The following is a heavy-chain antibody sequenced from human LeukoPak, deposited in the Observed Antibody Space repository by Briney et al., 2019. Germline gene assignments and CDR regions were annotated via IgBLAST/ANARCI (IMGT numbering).Heavy chain of an antibody. D-gene: IGHD6-13*01. V-gene: IGHV3-7*01. Sequence: GGSLRLSCAASGFTFSSYWMSWVRQAPGKGLEWVANIKQDGSEKYYVDSVKGRFTISRDNAKNSLYLQMNSLRAEDTAVYYCARDFMIAAAGMEDYWGQGTLVTVSS. CDR3: ARDFMIAAAGMEDY. J-gene: IGHJ4*02. CDR2: IKQDGSEK. CDR1: GFTFSSYW.